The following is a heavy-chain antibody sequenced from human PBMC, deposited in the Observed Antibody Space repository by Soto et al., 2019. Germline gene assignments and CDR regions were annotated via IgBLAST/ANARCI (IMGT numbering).Heavy chain of an antibody. Sequence: SETLSLTCAVYGGSFSGYYWSWIRQPPGKGLEWIGEINHSGSTNYKPSLKSRVTISVDTSKKQFSLKLSSVTAADTAVYYCARAEDRYFYYMDVWDRGTTVTISS. V-gene: IGHV4-34*01. CDR2: INHSGST. CDR1: GGSFSGYY. J-gene: IGHJ6*03. CDR3: ARAEDRYFYYMDV. D-gene: IGHD2-15*01.